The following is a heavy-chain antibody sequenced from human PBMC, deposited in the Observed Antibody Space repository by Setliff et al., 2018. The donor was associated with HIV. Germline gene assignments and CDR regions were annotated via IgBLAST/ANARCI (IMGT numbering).Heavy chain of an antibody. CDR1: GQSFTNYD. J-gene: IGHJ6*02. CDR3: ARAKAVGGVIITGGLDV. Sequence: GASVKVSCKPSGQSFTNYDIHWLRRASGQGLEWMGWMNPKSGVSGSALKFHDRVTMTRDTSTLTLYMELSSLPSEDTAVYYCARAKAVGGVIITGGLDVWGQGTTVTVSS. CDR2: MNPKSGVS. D-gene: IGHD3-16*02. V-gene: IGHV1-8*01.